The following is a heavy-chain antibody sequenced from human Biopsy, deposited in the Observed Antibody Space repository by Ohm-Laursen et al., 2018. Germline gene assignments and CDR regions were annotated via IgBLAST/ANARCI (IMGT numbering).Heavy chain of an antibody. CDR1: GYAVNAYF. Sequence: SVKVSCTGSGYAVNAYFLHWLRQAPGQGPEWMGGISPHSGGTNSAQKFQGRVTMTTDTSTSTVYLELRRLISDDTAVYYCARDIMNRIAGLVARSDVFDVWGQGTLVTVSS. J-gene: IGHJ3*01. CDR2: ISPHSGGT. CDR3: ARDIMNRIAGLVARSDVFDV. D-gene: IGHD3-16*01. V-gene: IGHV1-2*02.